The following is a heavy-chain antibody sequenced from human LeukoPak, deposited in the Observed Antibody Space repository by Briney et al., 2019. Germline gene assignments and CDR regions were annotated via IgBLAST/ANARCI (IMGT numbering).Heavy chain of an antibody. J-gene: IGHJ3*02. Sequence: SETLSLTCSVSGYSISSGFYWDWIRQPPGKGLEWIGYIYYSGSTNYNPSLKSRVTISVDTSKNQFSLKLSSVTAADTAVYYCARLVQPLAFDIWGQGTMVTVSS. CDR2: IYYSGST. CDR1: GYSISSGFY. V-gene: IGHV4-61*05. CDR3: ARLVQPLAFDI. D-gene: IGHD1-1*01.